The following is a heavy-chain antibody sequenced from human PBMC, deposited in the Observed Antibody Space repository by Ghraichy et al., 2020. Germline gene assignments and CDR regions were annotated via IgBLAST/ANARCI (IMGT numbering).Heavy chain of an antibody. V-gene: IGHV3-7*01. CDR1: GFTFSSYW. J-gene: IGHJ4*02. D-gene: IGHD1-7*01. CDR3: ARVKAGTTRSGLTRSVFPLVY. Sequence: GGSLRLSCAASGFTFSSYWMSWVRQAPGKGLEWVANIKQDGSEKYYVDSVKGRFTISRDNAKNSLYLQMNSLRAEDTAVYYCARVKAGTTRSGLTRSVFPLVYGGQGTLVTVSS. CDR2: IKQDGSEK.